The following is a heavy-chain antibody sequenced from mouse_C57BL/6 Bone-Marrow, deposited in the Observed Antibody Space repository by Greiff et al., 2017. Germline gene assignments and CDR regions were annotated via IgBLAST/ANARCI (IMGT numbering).Heavy chain of an antibody. CDR1: GYTFTSYG. CDR2: IYPTGSNT. J-gene: IGHJ3*01. V-gene: IGHV1-81*01. Sequence: VQLQQSGAELARPGASVKLSCKASGYTFTSYGISWVKQRTGQGLEWIGEIYPTGSNTYYNEKFNGKATLTAAKSSSHAYMKLRSLTSEDSAVYFCACQRGHWFAYWGQGTLVTVSA. CDR3: ACQRGHWFAY. D-gene: IGHD6-1*01.